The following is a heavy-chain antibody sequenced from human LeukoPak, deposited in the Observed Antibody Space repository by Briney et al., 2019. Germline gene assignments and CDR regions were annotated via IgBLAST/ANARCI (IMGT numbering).Heavy chain of an antibody. CDR3: AKSNGYGLIDI. V-gene: IGHV4-4*07. D-gene: IGHD3-10*01. CDR1: GGSMNQYY. Sequence: SETLSLTCTVSGGSMNQYYWSWIRQPAGKGLEWIGRIYSTGTTYYKPSLKSRVTMSVDTSHNQFFLKLNSVTAADTAVYYCAKSNGYGLIDIWGQGTMVTVSS. CDR2: IYSTGTT. J-gene: IGHJ3*02.